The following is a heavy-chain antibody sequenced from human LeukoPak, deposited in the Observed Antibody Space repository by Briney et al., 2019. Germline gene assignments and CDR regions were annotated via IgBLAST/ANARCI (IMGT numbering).Heavy chain of an antibody. V-gene: IGHV3-23*01. Sequence: PGGSLRLSCAASGFTFSSHAMSWVRQAPGKGLEWVAAISGSGGCTYYADSVKGRFTISRDNSKNALYLQMNSLRAEDTAEYYCAGGDSIDYWGQGTLVTVSS. D-gene: IGHD2-21*01. CDR3: AGGDSIDY. J-gene: IGHJ4*02. CDR1: GFTFSSHA. CDR2: ISGSGGCT.